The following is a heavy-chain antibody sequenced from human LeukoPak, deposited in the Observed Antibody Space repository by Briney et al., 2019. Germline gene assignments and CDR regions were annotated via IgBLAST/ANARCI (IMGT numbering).Heavy chain of an antibody. CDR3: ARHVGYSTSGFPPAHFGY. CDR2: IYHSGST. D-gene: IGHD6-13*01. J-gene: IGHJ4*02. CDR1: GGSITSYF. Sequence: SETLSLTCTVSGGSITSYFWTWIRQPPGKGLEWIGYIYHSGSTNYNPSLKSRVTISVDTSKNQFSLRLASVTAADTAVYYCARHVGYSTSGFPPAHFGYWGQGTLVTVSS. V-gene: IGHV4-59*08.